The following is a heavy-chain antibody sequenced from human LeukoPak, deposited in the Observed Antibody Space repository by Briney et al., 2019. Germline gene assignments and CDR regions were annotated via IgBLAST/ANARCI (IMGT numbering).Heavy chain of an antibody. J-gene: IGHJ6*02. CDR1: GDSIRTTRY. D-gene: IGHD5-24*01. CDR3: ATQGYNNQTMDV. Sequence: PSETLSLTCTVSGDSIRTTRYWGWIRQPPGKGLEWIGAVYFSGSTYYNPSLKSRVIISVDTSKNQSSLKLTSVTAADTAVYYCATQGYNNQTMDVWGQGTTVTVSS. CDR2: VYFSGST. V-gene: IGHV4-39*01.